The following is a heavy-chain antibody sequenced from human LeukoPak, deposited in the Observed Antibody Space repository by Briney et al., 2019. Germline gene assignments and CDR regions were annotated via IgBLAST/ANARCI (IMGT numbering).Heavy chain of an antibody. J-gene: IGHJ4*02. CDR1: GGAISSYD. V-gene: IGHV4-4*07. CDR3: ASTESGGDCQYEHYFDY. CDR2: SYTSGST. Sequence: SETLSLTCTASGGAISSYDWSWVRQPAGKGLEWIGRSYTSGSTNYNPSLQSRVTIPLDTSKNQFGLKLSSVTAAATAVYYCASTESGGDCQYEHYFDYWGQGTPVTVSS. D-gene: IGHD2-21*02.